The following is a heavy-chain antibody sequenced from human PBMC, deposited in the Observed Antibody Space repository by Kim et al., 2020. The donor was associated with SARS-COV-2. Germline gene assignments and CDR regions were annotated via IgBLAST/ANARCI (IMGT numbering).Heavy chain of an antibody. CDR2: FDPEDGET. J-gene: IGHJ4*02. D-gene: IGHD6-19*01. V-gene: IGHV1-24*01. CDR3: ATHWRIAVAGKRCYFDY. Sequence: ASVKVSCKVSGYTLTELSMHWVRQAPGKGIEWMGGFDPEDGETIYAQKFQGRVTMTEDTSTDTAYMELSSLRSEDTAVYYCATHWRIAVAGKRCYFDYWGQGPLVTV. CDR1: GYTLTELS.